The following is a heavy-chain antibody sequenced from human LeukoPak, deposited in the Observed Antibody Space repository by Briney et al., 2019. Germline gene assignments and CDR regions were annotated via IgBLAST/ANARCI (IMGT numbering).Heavy chain of an antibody. CDR3: ARDFWDDFEYFDL. Sequence: GGSLRLSCAASGFTFSSHAMSWVRQAPGKGLEWVSAINGSGSSTYYADSVKGRVSISRDNPKNTLYLQMNSLRVEDTALYYCARDFWDDFEYFDLWGRGTLVTVSS. CDR1: GFTFSSHA. D-gene: IGHD3-3*01. CDR2: INGSGSST. J-gene: IGHJ2*01. V-gene: IGHV3-23*01.